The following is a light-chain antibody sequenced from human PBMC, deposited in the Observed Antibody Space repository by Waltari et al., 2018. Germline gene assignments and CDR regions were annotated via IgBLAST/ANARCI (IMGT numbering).Light chain of an antibody. V-gene: IGKV3-20*01. CDR3: QKYDYLPAT. CDR2: HAS. CDR1: QSLGKD. Sequence: EVVETQAPGTMSLSPGERATLSCRARQSLGKDLAWYQQKHGQSPRLLIYHASTRAPGIPDRFSGSGSGTDFSLTISRLEPEDFAVYYCQKYDYLPATFGQGTKVEIK. J-gene: IGKJ1*01.